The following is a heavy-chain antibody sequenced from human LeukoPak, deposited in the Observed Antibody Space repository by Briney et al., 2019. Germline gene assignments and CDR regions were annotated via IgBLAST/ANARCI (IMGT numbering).Heavy chain of an antibody. CDR1: GFTFSSYV. J-gene: IGHJ6*04. CDR2: ISSSGSTI. V-gene: IGHV3-48*03. D-gene: IGHD3-10*02. CDR3: AELGITMIGGV. Sequence: QTGGSLRLSCAASGFTFSSYVMNWVRQAPGKGLEWVSYISSSGSTIYYADSVKGRFTISRDNAKNSLYLHMNRLRAEDTAVYYCAELGITMIGGVWGKGTTVTTSS.